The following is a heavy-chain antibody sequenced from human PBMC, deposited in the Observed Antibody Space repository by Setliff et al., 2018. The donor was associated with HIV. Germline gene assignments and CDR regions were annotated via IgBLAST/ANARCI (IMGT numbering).Heavy chain of an antibody. CDR3: AKGPTTGGGPSYRAYFDYWENRDVDH. J-gene: IGHJ4*02. V-gene: IGHV4-39*07. CDR2: IYYSGGT. D-gene: IGHD3-9*01. CDR1: GGSISTTSYY. Sequence: SETLSLTCTVSGGSISTTSYYWGWIRQPPGKGLEWIGTIYYSGGTYYKSSLKSRLIISLDTSKNQFSLNLRSVTAADTAVYFCAKGPTTGGGPSYRAYFDYWENRDVDHWGQGTLVTVSS.